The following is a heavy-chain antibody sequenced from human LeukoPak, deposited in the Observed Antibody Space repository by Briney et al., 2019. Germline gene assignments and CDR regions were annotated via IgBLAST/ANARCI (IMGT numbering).Heavy chain of an antibody. CDR3: ASQIVVVVAATGTTRSNDY. D-gene: IGHD2-15*01. Sequence: PGGSLRLSCVASGLTFSNYWMHWVRQVPGKGLVWVSRINSDGSYTSHLDSVKGRFTISRHNAKNTLHLQMNSLRAEDTAMYYCASQIVVVVAATGTTRSNDYWGQGTLVTVSS. V-gene: IGHV3-74*01. CDR1: GLTFSNYW. CDR2: INSDGSYT. J-gene: IGHJ4*02.